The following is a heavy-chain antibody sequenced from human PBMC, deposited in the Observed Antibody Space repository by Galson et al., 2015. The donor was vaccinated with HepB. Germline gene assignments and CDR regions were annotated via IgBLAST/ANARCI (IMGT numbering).Heavy chain of an antibody. Sequence: SLRLSCAASGFTFSSYWMSWVRQAPGKGLEWVANIKQDGSEKYYVDSVEGRFTISRGNAKNSLYLQMNSLRAADTAVYYCARGSRRGGSYFNYWGQGTLVTVSS. J-gene: IGHJ4*02. V-gene: IGHV3-7*01. CDR1: GFTFSSYW. D-gene: IGHD1-26*01. CDR2: IKQDGSEK. CDR3: ARGSRRGGSYFNY.